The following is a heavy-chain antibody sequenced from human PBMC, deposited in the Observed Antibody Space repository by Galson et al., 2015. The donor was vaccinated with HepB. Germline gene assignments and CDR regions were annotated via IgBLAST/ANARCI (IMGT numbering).Heavy chain of an antibody. CDR1: GFTFSRYA. CDR2: LSGSGGTT. J-gene: IGHJ4*02. D-gene: IGHD4-23*01. CDR3: AKDFDSVVTIVEH. Sequence: SLRLSCAASGFTFSRYAMSWVRQAPGKGLEWVSGLSGSGGTTHYADSVKGRFTISRDNSKNTLYLQMSGLRAEDTALYYCAKDFDSVVTIVEHWGQGTLVTVSS. V-gene: IGHV3-23*01.